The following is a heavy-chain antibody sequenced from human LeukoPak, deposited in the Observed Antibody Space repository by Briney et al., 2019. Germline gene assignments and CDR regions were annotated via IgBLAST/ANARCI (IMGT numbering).Heavy chain of an antibody. J-gene: IGHJ6*04. CDR3: ARDRYYASGSYYKEYYYYGMDV. CDR1: GFTFSSYS. D-gene: IGHD3-10*01. Sequence: GGSLRLSCAASGFTFSSYSMNWVRQAPGKGLEWVSSISSSSSYIYYADSVKGRFTISRDNAKNSLYLQMNSLRAEDTAVYYCARDRYYASGSYYKEYYYYGMDVWGKGTTVTVSS. CDR2: ISSSSSYI. V-gene: IGHV3-21*01.